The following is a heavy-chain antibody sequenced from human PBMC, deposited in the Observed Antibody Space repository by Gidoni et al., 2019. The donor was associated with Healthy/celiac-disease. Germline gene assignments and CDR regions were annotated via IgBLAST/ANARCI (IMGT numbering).Heavy chain of an antibody. V-gene: IGHV3-7*01. J-gene: IGHJ4*02. CDR2: IKQDGREK. CDR3: ARDRIGYCSGGSCYSIFDY. D-gene: IGHD2-15*01. Sequence: EVQLVEAGGGLVQPGGSLRPSCAAPGFTFSRYRMGWVRPAPGTGLEWVANIKQDGREKYYVGSVKGRFTISRDNAKNSLYLQMNRLRAEDTAVYYCARDRIGYCSGGSCYSIFDYWGQGTLVTVSS. CDR1: GFTFSRYR.